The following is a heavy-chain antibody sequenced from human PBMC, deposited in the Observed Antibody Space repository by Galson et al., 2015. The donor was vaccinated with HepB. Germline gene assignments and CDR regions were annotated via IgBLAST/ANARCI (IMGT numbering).Heavy chain of an antibody. V-gene: IGHV5-10-1*01. D-gene: IGHD6-13*01. Sequence: QSGAEVKKPGESLRISCKGSGYSFTSYWISWVRQMPGKGLEWMGRIDPSDSYTNYSPSFQGHVTISADKSISTAYLQWSSLKASDTAMYYCATGSKLAAAGKQTYYYYYYMDVWGKGTTVTVSS. CDR2: IDPSDSYT. CDR1: GYSFTSYW. CDR3: ATGSKLAAAGKQTYYYYYYMDV. J-gene: IGHJ6*03.